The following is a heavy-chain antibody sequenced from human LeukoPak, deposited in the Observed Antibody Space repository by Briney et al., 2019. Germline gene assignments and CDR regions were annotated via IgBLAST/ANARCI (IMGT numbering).Heavy chain of an antibody. V-gene: IGHV5-51*01. D-gene: IGHD6-13*01. CDR1: GYSLTRYW. CDR3: ATTGYSSHWEYY. Sequence: GASPQISCKVSGYSLTRYWIGWARQLPGKGLEWVGIINSGDSYTRYSPSFQGQVTISLDKSINTAFLQWNTLEASDTAIYYCATTGYSSHWEYYWGQGTLVTVSS. CDR2: INSGDSYT. J-gene: IGHJ4*02.